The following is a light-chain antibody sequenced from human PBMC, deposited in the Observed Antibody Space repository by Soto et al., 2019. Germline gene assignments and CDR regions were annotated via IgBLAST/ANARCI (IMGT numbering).Light chain of an antibody. CDR2: AAS. CDR3: QQLNSYPIT. V-gene: IGKV1-9*01. Sequence: IQLTQSPSSLSASVRDRFTITCLASQGINTFLAWYQQKAGKAPKLPIYAASTLQSGVPSRFSGSGSGTDFTLTISSLQPEDFATYYCQQLNSYPITFGQGTRLEIK. J-gene: IGKJ5*01. CDR1: QGINTF.